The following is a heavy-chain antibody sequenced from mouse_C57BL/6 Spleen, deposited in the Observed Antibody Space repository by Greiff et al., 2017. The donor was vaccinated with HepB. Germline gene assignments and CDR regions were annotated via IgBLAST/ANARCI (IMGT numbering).Heavy chain of an antibody. CDR1: GFNIKDYY. Sequence: EVQVVESGAELVKPGASVKLSCTASGFNIKDYYMHWVKQRTEQGLEWIGRIDPEGGETKYAPKFQGKATITADTSSNTAYLQLISLTSEDTAVYYGARGDGYSLAYWGQGTLVTVSA. CDR3: ARGDGYSLAY. J-gene: IGHJ3*01. D-gene: IGHD2-3*01. CDR2: IDPEGGET. V-gene: IGHV14-2*01.